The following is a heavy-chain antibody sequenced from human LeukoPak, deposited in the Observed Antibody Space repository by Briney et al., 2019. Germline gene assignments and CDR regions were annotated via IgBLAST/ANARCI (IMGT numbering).Heavy chain of an antibody. Sequence: GGSLRLSCAASGFTFSNYAMSWVRQAPGKGLEWVSGISGSGGSTYYADSVKGRFTISRDNSKNTLYLQMNSLGAEDTAVYYCAKDPSKGGYYYYYFDYWGQGILVTVSS. CDR3: AKDPSKGGYYYYYFDY. D-gene: IGHD3-22*01. V-gene: IGHV3-23*01. CDR1: GFTFSNYA. J-gene: IGHJ4*02. CDR2: ISGSGGST.